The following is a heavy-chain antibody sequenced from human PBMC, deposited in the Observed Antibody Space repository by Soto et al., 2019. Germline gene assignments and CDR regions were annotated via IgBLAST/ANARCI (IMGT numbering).Heavy chain of an antibody. V-gene: IGHV3-73*02. D-gene: IGHD3-16*01. CDR1: GFTFSGSA. CDR2: IRSKANSYAT. CDR3: TRNRVNAYILGGRSNWFDP. Sequence: EVQLVESGGGLVQPGGSLKLSCAASGFTFSGSAMHWVRQASGKGLEWVGRIRSKANSYATSYSASVKGSFTISRDDSKNTAYLQMNSLKTEEKDVYYCTRNRVNAYILGGRSNWFDPWGQGTLVTVSS. J-gene: IGHJ5*02.